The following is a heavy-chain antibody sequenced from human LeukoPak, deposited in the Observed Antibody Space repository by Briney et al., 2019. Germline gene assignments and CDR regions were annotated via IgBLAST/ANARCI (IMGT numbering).Heavy chain of an antibody. J-gene: IGHJ4*02. V-gene: IGHV3-53*01. D-gene: IGHD3-10*01. CDR1: GFTVNSNS. Sequence: GGSLTLSCPASGFTVNSNSMRWLRQLPGKGLEWVSIIFSGGSTYYAHSVKGRFTISRDNSKHTVYLQTNSLRAEETAVYYCAMVRGDPFGRYWGRGTLVTVYS. CDR2: IFSGGST. CDR3: AMVRGDPFGRY.